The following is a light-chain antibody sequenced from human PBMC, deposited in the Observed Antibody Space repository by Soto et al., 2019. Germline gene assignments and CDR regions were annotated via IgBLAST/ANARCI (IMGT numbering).Light chain of an antibody. J-gene: IGKJ1*01. CDR3: QQLET. V-gene: IGKV3-20*01. CDR1: QSVSSSY. Sequence: EIVLTQSPGTLSLSPGERATLSCRASQSVSSSYLAWYQQKPGQAPRLLIYGASSRATGIPDRFSGSGSGTDFTLTISRLEPEDFAVYYCQQLETFGQGNKV. CDR2: GAS.